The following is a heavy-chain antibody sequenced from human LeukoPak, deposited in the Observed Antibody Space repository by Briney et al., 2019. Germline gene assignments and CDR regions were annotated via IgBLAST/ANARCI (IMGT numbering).Heavy chain of an antibody. V-gene: IGHV3-23*01. CDR3: AKDSFQWLDNPPLAFDI. Sequence: GGSLRLSCAASGFTFSSYAMSWVRQAPGKGLEWVSAISGSGGSTYYADSVKGRFTISRDNSKNTLYLRMNSLRAEDTAVYYCAKDSFQWLDNPPLAFDIWGQGTMVTVSS. J-gene: IGHJ3*02. CDR2: ISGSGGST. D-gene: IGHD6-19*01. CDR1: GFTFSSYA.